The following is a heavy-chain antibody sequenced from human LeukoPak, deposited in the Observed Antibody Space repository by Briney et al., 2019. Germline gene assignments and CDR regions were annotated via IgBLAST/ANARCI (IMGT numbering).Heavy chain of an antibody. D-gene: IGHD2-21*02. J-gene: IGHJ4*02. CDR3: AKPQVTANWYYFHY. Sequence: PGGSLRLSCAASRFTLSTYGVHWVRQAPGKGLEWVAVISSDGSNKFYADSVKGRFTISRDGSKNTLYLQMNSLRPDDTAVYFCAKPQVTANWYYFHYWGQGTLVTVSS. CDR2: ISSDGSNK. V-gene: IGHV3-30*18. CDR1: RFTLSTYG.